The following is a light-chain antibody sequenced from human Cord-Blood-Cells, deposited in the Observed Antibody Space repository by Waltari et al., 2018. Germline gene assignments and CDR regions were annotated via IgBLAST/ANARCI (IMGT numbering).Light chain of an antibody. J-gene: IGLJ2*01. CDR1: SSDVGSYKL. CDR3: CSYAGSSTVV. V-gene: IGLV2-23*01. CDR2: EGS. Sequence: QSALTQPASVSGSPGQSITISCTGTSSDVGSYKLVSWYQQHPGKAPKLMIYEGSKRPSGVSNRVSGSKSGNTASLTISGLQAEDQADYYCCSYAGSSTVVFGGGTKLTGL.